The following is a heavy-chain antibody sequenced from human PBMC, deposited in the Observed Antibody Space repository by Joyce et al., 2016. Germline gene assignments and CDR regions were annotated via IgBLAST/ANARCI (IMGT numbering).Heavy chain of an antibody. CDR3: ARVGSSWSFGY. Sequence: QVQLQASGPGLGKPSETLSLTCTVAGDSIGTYYWNWIRQPPGKGLEWIGYIFYTGSTNYNPSLKSRVTMSVDMSKNQFSLNLNSVTAAGTAVYYCARVGSSWSFGYWGQGTLVTVSS. V-gene: IGHV4-59*01. CDR1: GDSIGTYY. J-gene: IGHJ4*02. CDR2: IFYTGST. D-gene: IGHD6-13*01.